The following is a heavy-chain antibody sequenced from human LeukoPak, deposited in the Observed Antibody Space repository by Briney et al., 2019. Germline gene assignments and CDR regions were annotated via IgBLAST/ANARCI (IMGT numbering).Heavy chain of an antibody. J-gene: IGHJ5*02. CDR1: GGSISSYF. CDR2: IYHSGST. CDR3: ARDLRVP. Sequence: SETLSLTCTVSGGSISSYFWSWIRQPPGKGLEWIGYIYHSGSTYYNPSLKSRVTISVDRSKNQFSLKLSSVTAADTAVYYCARDLRVPWGQGTLVTVSS. V-gene: IGHV4-59*12.